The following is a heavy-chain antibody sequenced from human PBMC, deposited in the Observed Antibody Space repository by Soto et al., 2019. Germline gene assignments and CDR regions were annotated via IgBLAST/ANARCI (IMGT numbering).Heavy chain of an antibody. D-gene: IGHD4-17*01. V-gene: IGHV3-53*01. CDR1: GLTVIGKYY. J-gene: IGHJ3*01. Sequence: DVQLVESGGGLIQPGGSLRLSCAAFGLTVIGKYYMAWVRQAPGKGLEWLSGLYDLDGTYYADSVKGRFITSGDSSKNIVYLQINDLRPDDTAVYYCASWHLREHAYDVWGQGTTVTVSS. CDR2: LYDLDGT. CDR3: ASWHLREHAYDV.